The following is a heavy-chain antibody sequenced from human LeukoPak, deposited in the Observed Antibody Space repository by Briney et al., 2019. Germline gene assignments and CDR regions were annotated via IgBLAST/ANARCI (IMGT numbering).Heavy chain of an antibody. J-gene: IGHJ4*02. D-gene: IGHD6-19*01. CDR2: INAGSGNT. V-gene: IGHV1-3*01. Sequence: GASVKVSCKASGYTFTSYAMHWMRQAPGQRLEWMGWINAGSGNTKYSQKFQGRVTITRDTSASTAYMELSSLRSEDTAVYYCASGEQWLKLWGQGTLVTVSS. CDR3: ASGEQWLKL. CDR1: GYTFTSYA.